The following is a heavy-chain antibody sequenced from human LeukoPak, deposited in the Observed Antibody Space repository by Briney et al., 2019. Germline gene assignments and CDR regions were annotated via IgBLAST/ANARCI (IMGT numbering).Heavy chain of an antibody. CDR3: ARLLLVPHYYYGMDV. Sequence: SETLSLTCTVSGGSISSYYWSWIRQPPGKGLEWIGYIYYSGSTNYNPSLKSRVTISVDTSKNQFSLKLSSVTAADTAVYYCARLLLVPHYYYGMDVWDKGTTVTVSS. V-gene: IGHV4-59*01. D-gene: IGHD6-6*01. CDR2: IYYSGST. J-gene: IGHJ6*04. CDR1: GGSISSYY.